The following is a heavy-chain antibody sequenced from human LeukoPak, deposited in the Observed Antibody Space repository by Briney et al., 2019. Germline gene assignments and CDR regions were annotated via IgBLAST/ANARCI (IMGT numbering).Heavy chain of an antibody. V-gene: IGHV3-53*01. CDR2: IYSGGTT. D-gene: IGHD6-19*01. CDR3: ARVITGYSSGWTPFDY. Sequence: GGSLRLSCAASGFTVSSNYMSWVRQAPGKGLEWVSVIYSGGTTYYADSVKGQFTISRDNSKNTLYLQMNGLRAEDTAVYYCARVITGYSSGWTPFDYWGQGTLVTVSS. CDR1: GFTVSSNY. J-gene: IGHJ4*02.